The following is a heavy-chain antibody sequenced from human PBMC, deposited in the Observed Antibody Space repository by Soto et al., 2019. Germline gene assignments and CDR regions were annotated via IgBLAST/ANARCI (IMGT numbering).Heavy chain of an antibody. D-gene: IGHD6-6*01. J-gene: IGHJ6*02. CDR2: NYYSGIT. Sequence: QVQLLESGPGLVKPSQTLSLTCTVSSGSISSGGYYWTWIRQHPGKGLEWIGYNYYSGITYYNPSLKSRVTISLDTSKNQFSLKLSSVTAADTAVYYCARGSSIAGLYYGMDVWGQGTTVTVSS. CDR3: ARGSSIAGLYYGMDV. V-gene: IGHV4-31*03. CDR1: SGSISSGGYY.